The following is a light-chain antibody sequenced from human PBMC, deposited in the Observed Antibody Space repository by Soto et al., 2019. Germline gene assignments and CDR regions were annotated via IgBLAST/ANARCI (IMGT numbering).Light chain of an antibody. J-gene: IGKJ3*01. CDR1: QSMSSY. CDR2: AAS. Sequence: DIQMTQSPSSLSASVGDRVTITCRASQSMSSYLNWYQQKPGKAPKLLIYAASSLQSGVRSRFSGSGSGTDFTLTISSLQPEDFATYYCQQSYSTPIFTFGPGTKVDIK. V-gene: IGKV1-39*01. CDR3: QQSYSTPIFT.